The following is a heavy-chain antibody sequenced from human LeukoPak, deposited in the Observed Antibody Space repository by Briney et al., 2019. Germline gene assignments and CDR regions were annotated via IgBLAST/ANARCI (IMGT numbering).Heavy chain of an antibody. V-gene: IGHV3-23*01. CDR1: GFTFSSYA. CDR2: VTSSGST. J-gene: IGHJ4*02. Sequence: GGSLRLSCAASGFTFSSYAMSWVRQAPGKGLEWVSTVTSSGSTYYSDFVKGRFTISRDNAKNSLYLQMNSLRAEDTAVYYCARDRILGATLDYWGQGTLVTVSS. CDR3: ARDRILGATLDY. D-gene: IGHD1-26*01.